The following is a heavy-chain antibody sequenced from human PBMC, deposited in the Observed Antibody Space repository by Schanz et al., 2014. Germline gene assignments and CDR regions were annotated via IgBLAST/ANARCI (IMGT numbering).Heavy chain of an antibody. Sequence: EVQLVESGGDLVQPGGSLRLSCAASGFTFSGYSMNWVRQAPGKGLEWVAYISISSSAIHYPDSLKGRFTISRDNAKNSLFLEMDRLRADDAADYYGTRDIALAFLFDYWGQGTLVTVSS. CDR1: GFTFSGYS. CDR2: ISISSSAI. J-gene: IGHJ4*02. D-gene: IGHD6-13*01. V-gene: IGHV3-48*01. CDR3: TRDIALAFLFDY.